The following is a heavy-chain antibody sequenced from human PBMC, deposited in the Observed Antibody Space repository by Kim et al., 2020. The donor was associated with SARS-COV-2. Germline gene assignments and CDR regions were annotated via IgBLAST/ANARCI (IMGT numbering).Heavy chain of an antibody. J-gene: IGHJ4*02. Sequence: YNPSLKSRVSISVDTSKNQFSLNLNSVTAADTAVYYCARDSSGYYLAFDYWGQGTLVTVSS. CDR3: ARDSSGYYLAFDY. V-gene: IGHV4-30-2*05. D-gene: IGHD3-22*01.